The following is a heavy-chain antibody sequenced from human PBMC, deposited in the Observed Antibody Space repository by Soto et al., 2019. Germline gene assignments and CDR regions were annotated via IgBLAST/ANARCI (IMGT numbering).Heavy chain of an antibody. CDR1: GGTVSSYA. CDR3: ARDVSADTTGFRGYDL. V-gene: IGHV1-69*01. CDR2: FIPIFVSA. Sequence: QLHLVQSGAEVKKAGSSVKVSCKASGGTVSSYAITWVRQAPGKGLEWMGVFIPIFVSAHYAPKFQGRITSTADESKSTADRELSGLTSEDTAIYDCARDVSADTTGFRGYDLWGQGTQVTVSS. D-gene: IGHD3-10*01. J-gene: IGHJ4*02.